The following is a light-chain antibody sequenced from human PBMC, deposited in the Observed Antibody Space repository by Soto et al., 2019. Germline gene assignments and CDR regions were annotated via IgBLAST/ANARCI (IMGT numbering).Light chain of an antibody. J-gene: IGKJ2*01. CDR1: QGISSY. CDR3: QQYYSYPRT. Sequence: AIRMTQSPSSLSASTGDRVTITCRASQGISSYLDWYQQKPGKAPKLLIYAASTLQSGVPSRFSGSGSGTDFTLTISCLQSEDFATYDCQQYYSYPRTFGQGTKLEIK. CDR2: AAS. V-gene: IGKV1-8*01.